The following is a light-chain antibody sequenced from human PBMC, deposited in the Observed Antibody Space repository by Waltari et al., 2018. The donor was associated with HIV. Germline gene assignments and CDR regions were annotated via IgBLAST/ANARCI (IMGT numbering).Light chain of an antibody. CDR1: SSDVGGYNY. V-gene: IGLV2-14*01. CDR2: DVS. J-gene: IGLJ2*01. Sequence: QSALTQPASVSGSPGQSITISCTGTSSDVGGYNYVSWYQQHPGKAPKLMIYDVSNRPSGGSNRFSGSKSGTTAALTISGLQAEDEADYYGSSYTSSSTVVFGGGTKLTVL. CDR3: SSYTSSSTVV.